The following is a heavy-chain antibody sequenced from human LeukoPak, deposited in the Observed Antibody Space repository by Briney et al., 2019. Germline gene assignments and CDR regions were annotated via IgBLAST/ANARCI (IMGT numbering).Heavy chain of an antibody. CDR3: ARGFVQTGYSSSSYVH. Sequence: GGSLRLPCTTSGFSVSGNYMSWVRQAPGKGLEWVSVIFASGSTYYADSVKGRFTFSRDISRNTLYLQLNSLRVEDTALYYCARGFVQTGYSSSSYVHWGQGTLVTVSS. J-gene: IGHJ4*02. CDR2: IFASGST. V-gene: IGHV3-66*01. CDR1: GFSVSGNY. D-gene: IGHD6-13*01.